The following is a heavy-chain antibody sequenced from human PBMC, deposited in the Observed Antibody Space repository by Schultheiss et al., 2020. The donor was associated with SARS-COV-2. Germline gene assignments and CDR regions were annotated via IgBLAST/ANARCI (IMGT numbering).Heavy chain of an antibody. Sequence: GSLRLSCPVSGGSISSSSDYWGWIRQPPGKGLEWIGYIYYSGSTYYNPSLKSRVTISVDTSKNQFSLKLSSVTAADTAVYFCARESNDYVWGGGLDYWGQGTLVTVSS. CDR2: IYYSGST. D-gene: IGHD3-16*01. CDR1: GGSISSSSDY. V-gene: IGHV4-39*07. J-gene: IGHJ4*02. CDR3: ARESNDYVWGGGLDY.